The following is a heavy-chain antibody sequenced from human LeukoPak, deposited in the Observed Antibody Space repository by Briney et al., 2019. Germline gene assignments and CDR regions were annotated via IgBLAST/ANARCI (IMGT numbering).Heavy chain of an antibody. CDR3: ARMGRRAGSGSYYNPYYYYYMDV. Sequence: SETLSLTCTVSGYSISSGYYWGWIRQPPGKGLEWIGSIYHSGSTYYNPSLKSRVTISVDTSKNQFSLKLSSVTAADTAVYYCARMGRRAGSGSYYNPYYYYYMDVWGKGTTVTVSS. CDR1: GYSISSGYY. V-gene: IGHV4-38-2*02. CDR2: IYHSGST. D-gene: IGHD3-10*01. J-gene: IGHJ6*03.